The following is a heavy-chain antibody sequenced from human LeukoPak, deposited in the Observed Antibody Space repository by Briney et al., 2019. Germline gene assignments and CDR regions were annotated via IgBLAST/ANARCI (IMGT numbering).Heavy chain of an antibody. Sequence: GGSLRLSCAASGFTFSNYWMSWVRQAPGKGLEWVANIKEDGSEKYYVDSVKGRFTISRDNARNSLYLQMNSLRAEDTAAYYCASGRQLGYWGQGTLVTVSS. CDR3: ASGRQLGY. V-gene: IGHV3-7*01. CDR2: IKEDGSEK. CDR1: GFTFSNYW. D-gene: IGHD6-13*01. J-gene: IGHJ4*02.